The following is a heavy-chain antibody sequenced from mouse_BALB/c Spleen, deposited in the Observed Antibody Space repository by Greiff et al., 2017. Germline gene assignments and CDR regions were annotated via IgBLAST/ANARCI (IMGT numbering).Heavy chain of an antibody. D-gene: IGHD1-1*01. CDR2: ISNLAYSI. CDR3: ARIYYYGSLYYFDY. CDR1: GFTFSDYG. Sequence: EVKLMESGGGLVQPGGSRKLSCAASGFTFSDYGMAWVRQAPGKGPEWVAFISNLAYSIYYADTVTGRFTISRENAKNTLYLEMSSLRSEDTAMYYCARIYYYGSLYYFDYWGQGTTLTVSS. V-gene: IGHV5-15*02. J-gene: IGHJ2*01.